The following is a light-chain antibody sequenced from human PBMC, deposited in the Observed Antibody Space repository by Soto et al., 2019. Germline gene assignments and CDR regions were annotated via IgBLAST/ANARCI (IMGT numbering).Light chain of an antibody. CDR1: SSDVGGYNY. CDR3: SSYTSTSTLYV. V-gene: IGLV2-14*01. CDR2: EVS. Sequence: VLTQPASVSGSPGQSITISCTGTSSDVGGYNYVSWYQQHPGKAPKLMIYEVSNRPSGVSNRFSGSKSGNTASLTISGLQAEDEADYYCSSYTSTSTLYVFGTGTKVTVL. J-gene: IGLJ1*01.